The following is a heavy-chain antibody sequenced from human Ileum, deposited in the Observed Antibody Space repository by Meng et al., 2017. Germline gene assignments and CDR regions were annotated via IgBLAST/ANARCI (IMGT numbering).Heavy chain of an antibody. J-gene: IGHJ2*01. CDR2: IYYSGST. V-gene: IGHV4-59*01. CDR1: GGSISSYY. D-gene: IGHD3-22*01. CDR3: ARGRDYDSSGYYYDYSYFDL. Sequence: SETLSLTCTASGGSISSYYWSWIRQPPGKGLEWIGYIYYSGSTNYNPSLKSRVTISVDTSKNQFSLKLSSVTAADTAVYYCARGRDYDSSGYYYDYSYFDLWGRGTLVTVSS.